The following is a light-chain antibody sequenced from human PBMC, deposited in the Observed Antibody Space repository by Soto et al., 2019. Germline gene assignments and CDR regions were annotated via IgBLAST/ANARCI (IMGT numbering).Light chain of an antibody. CDR2: DVT. J-gene: IGLJ3*02. CDR1: GSDVGGYNY. Sequence: QSALTQPASVSGSPGQSITISCTGTGSDVGGYNYVSWYQHHPGKAPKVLIYDVTSRPSGVSNRFSGSKSGNTASLTISGLQAEDEADYYCSSHTTTSTWVFGGGTQLTVL. V-gene: IGLV2-14*03. CDR3: SSHTTTSTWV.